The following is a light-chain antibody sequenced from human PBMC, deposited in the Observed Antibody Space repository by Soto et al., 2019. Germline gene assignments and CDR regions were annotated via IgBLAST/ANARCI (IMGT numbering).Light chain of an antibody. CDR1: QSVSSSY. V-gene: IGKV3-20*01. Sequence: EIVLTQSPGTLSLSPGERATLSCRASQSVSSSYLAWYQQKPGQAPRLLIYGASSSATGIPDRFSGSGSGTDFTLTISRLEPEDFVVYYCQQYGSSPGTFGQGTKVEIK. CDR2: GAS. J-gene: IGKJ1*01. CDR3: QQYGSSPGT.